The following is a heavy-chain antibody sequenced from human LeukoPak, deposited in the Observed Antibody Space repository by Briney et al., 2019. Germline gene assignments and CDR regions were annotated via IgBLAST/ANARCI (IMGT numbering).Heavy chain of an antibody. CDR1: GFTFDDYG. CDR3: ARTYSSGWYNWFDP. J-gene: IGHJ5*02. V-gene: IGHV3-20*04. D-gene: IGHD6-19*01. CDR2: INWNGGST. Sequence: PGGSLRLSSAASGFTFDDYGMSWVRQAPGKGLEWVSGINWNGGSTGYADSVQGRFTISRDNAKNSLYLQMKSLRAEDTALYYCARTYSSGWYNWFDPWGQGTLVTVSS.